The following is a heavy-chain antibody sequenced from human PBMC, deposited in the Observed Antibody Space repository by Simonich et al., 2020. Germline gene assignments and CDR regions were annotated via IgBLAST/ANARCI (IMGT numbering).Heavy chain of an antibody. CDR1: GYTFTSYG. D-gene: IGHD6-13*01. J-gene: IGHJ4*02. CDR3: ARDQGGRAAAATDY. Sequence: QVQLVQSGAEVKKPGASVKVSCKASGYTFTSYGISWVRQAPGQGLEWMGWSSAYTGNTTYAQKHQGRVTMTTDTSTSTAYMELRSLRSDDTAVYYCARDQGGRAAAATDYWGQGTLVTVSS. CDR2: SSAYTGNT. V-gene: IGHV1-18*01.